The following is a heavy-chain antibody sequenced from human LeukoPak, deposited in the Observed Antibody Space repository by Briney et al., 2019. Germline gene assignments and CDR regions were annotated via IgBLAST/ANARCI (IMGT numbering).Heavy chain of an antibody. V-gene: IGHV3-7*05. D-gene: IGHD6-13*01. CDR1: GFTFSSYW. J-gene: IGHJ4*02. CDR2: IKKDGSEN. CDR3: ARWGSSSSWAHFDY. Sequence: AGSLTLSCAASGFTFSSYWMTWVRQPPGKGLEWVAKIKKDGSENYYVDSVKGRFPLSRDNAKTSLYLQMDHLGAEDTAVYYCARWGSSSSWAHFDYWGQGTLVTVSS.